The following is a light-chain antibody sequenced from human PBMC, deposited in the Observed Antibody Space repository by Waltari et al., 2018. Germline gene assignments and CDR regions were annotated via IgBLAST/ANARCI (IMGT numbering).Light chain of an antibody. CDR1: QSLLHRNGYNY. J-gene: IGKJ2*01. V-gene: IGKV2-28*01. CDR3: MQALQTPYT. Sequence: DIVMTQSPLSLPVTPGEPASISCRSSQSLLHRNGYNYLDWYLQKPGQSPQLLIYLGSNRASGVHDRFSGSGSGRDFTLKISRVEAEDVGVYYCMQALQTPYTFGQGTKLEIK. CDR2: LGS.